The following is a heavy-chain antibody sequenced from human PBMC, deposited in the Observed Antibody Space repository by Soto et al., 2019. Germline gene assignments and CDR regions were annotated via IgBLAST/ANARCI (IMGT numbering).Heavy chain of an antibody. Sequence: QVQLQESGPGLVKPSQTLSLTCTVSGGSISSGGYYWSWIRQHPGKGLEWIGYIYYSGSTYYNPSLKSRVTISVDTSKNQFSLKLSSVTAADTAVYYCARVGGYSGYDYWQQDAFDIWGQGTMVTVSS. CDR2: IYYSGST. CDR1: GGSISSGGYY. CDR3: ARVGGYSGYDYWQQDAFDI. D-gene: IGHD5-12*01. J-gene: IGHJ3*02. V-gene: IGHV4-31*03.